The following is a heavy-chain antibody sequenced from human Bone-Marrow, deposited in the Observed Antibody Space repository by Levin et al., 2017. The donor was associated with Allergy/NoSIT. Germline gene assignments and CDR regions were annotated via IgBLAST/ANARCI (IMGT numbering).Heavy chain of an antibody. D-gene: IGHD5-24*01. CDR3: AEGTGATGRYFDY. CDR2: ISYDGSNK. CDR1: GFTFSSYGLTFSSYG. Sequence: GGSLRLSCAASGFTFSSYGLTFSSYGMHWVRQAPGKGLEWVSVISYDGSNKYYADSVKGRFTISRDNSKNTLYLQMHSLRAEDTVVYYWAEGTGATGRYFDYWGQGTLVTVSS. J-gene: IGHJ4*02. V-gene: IGHV3-30*18.